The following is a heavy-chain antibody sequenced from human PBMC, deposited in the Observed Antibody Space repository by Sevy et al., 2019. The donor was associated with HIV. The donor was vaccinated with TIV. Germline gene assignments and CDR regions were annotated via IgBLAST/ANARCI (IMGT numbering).Heavy chain of an antibody. D-gene: IGHD6-13*01. CDR1: GFTFSSYG. V-gene: IGHV3-23*01. J-gene: IGHJ4*02. CDR2: ISGSGDST. CDR3: VKAPSYSSSPLYFDY. Sequence: GGSLRLSCAASGFTFSSYGMSWVRQAPGKGLEWVSAISGSGDSTYYADSVKGRFTISRDNSKNTLYLQMNSLRAEDTAVYYCVKAPSYSSSPLYFDYWGQGTLVTVSS.